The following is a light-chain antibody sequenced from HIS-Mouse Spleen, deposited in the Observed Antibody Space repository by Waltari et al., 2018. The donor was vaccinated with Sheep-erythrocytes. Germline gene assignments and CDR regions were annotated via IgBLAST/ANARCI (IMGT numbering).Light chain of an antibody. CDR3: QVWDSSSDHYV. V-gene: IGLV3-21*03. CDR1: NIGSKG. Sequence: SYVLTQPPSVSVAPGKTARLTCGGNNIGSKGVHWYQQKPGQAPVLVVYDDSDRPSGIPGRLSGSNSGITATLTISRVEAGDEADYYCQVWDSSSDHYVFGTGTKVTVL. J-gene: IGLJ1*01. CDR2: DDS.